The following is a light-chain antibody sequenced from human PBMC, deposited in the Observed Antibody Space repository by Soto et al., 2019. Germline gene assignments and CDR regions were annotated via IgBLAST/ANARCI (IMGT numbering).Light chain of an antibody. CDR2: EVS. V-gene: IGLV2-14*01. Sequence: QSALTQPASVSGSPGQSITISCTGTSSDVGAYNYVSWFQQHPGKAPTLIISEVSNRPSGVSNRFSGSKSGNAASLTISGLQDEDEADYFCFSFTTDWTHVFGTGTKVTVL. CDR3: FSFTTDWTHV. CDR1: SSDVGAYNY. J-gene: IGLJ1*01.